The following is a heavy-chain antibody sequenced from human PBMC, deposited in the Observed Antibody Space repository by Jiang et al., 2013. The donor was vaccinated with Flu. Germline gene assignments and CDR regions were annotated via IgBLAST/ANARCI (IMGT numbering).Heavy chain of an antibody. J-gene: IGHJ5*02. CDR1: GGSFSGYY. D-gene: IGHD2-15*01. Sequence: LKPSETLSLTCAVYGGSFSGYYWSWIRQPPGRGWSGLGKSIKVEAPTTARPSRVDVTISLDTSRNQFSLKLSSVTAADTAVYYCARQGLRRVVVVVAATKWWFDPWGQGTLVTVSS. CDR2: SIKVEAP. CDR3: ARQGLRRVVVVVAATKWWFDP. V-gene: IGHV4-34*01.